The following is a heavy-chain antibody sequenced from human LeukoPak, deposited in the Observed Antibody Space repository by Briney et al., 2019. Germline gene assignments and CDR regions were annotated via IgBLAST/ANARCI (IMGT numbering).Heavy chain of an antibody. CDR2: ISYDGNNK. V-gene: IGHV3-30-3*01. CDR3: ARDAYNEEDWYFDL. D-gene: IGHD5-24*01. CDR1: GFTFSSYD. J-gene: IGHJ2*01. Sequence: PGRSLRLSCAASGFTFSSYDMHWVRQAPGKGLEWVAVISYDGNNKYYADSVKGRFTISRDNSEKTLYLQMNSLRAEDTAVYYCARDAYNEEDWYFDLWGRGSLVTVSS.